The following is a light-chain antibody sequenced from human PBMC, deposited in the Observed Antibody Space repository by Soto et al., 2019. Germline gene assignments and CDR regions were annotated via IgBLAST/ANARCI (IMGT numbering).Light chain of an antibody. V-gene: IGLV2-11*01. J-gene: IGLJ1*01. CDR2: DVT. CDR1: SSDVGGYNY. CDR3: SSYAGRYTYV. Sequence: QSVLTQPRSVSGSPGQSVSIFCTGTSSDVGGYNYVSWHQQHPGKAPKVMIYDVTKRPPGVPDRFSGSKSGNTASLTISGLQSEDEADYYCSSYAGRYTYVFGTGTKLTVL.